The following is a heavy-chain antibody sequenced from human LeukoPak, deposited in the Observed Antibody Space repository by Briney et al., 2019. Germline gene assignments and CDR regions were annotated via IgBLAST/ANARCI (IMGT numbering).Heavy chain of an antibody. CDR2: ISGSGGST. Sequence: GGPLRPSGAAPGLPFSTNAMSWARKAPGKGLKWSSAISGSGGSTYYADSVKGRFTISRDNSKNTLYLQMNSLRAEDTAVYYCAKDSSGWYPPSYFDYWGQGTLVTVSS. J-gene: IGHJ4*02. CDR3: AKDSSGWYPPSYFDY. CDR1: GLPFSTNA. V-gene: IGHV3-23*01. D-gene: IGHD6-19*01.